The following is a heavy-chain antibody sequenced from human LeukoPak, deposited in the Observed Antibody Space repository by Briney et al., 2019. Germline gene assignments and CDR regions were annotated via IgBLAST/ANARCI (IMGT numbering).Heavy chain of an antibody. V-gene: IGHV3-21*06. CDR3: ARDRAVKARIGGMDV. CDR1: GFTFSSYA. J-gene: IGHJ6*02. D-gene: IGHD4-4*01. CDR2: ISESSSHT. Sequence: TGGSLRLSCAASGFTFSSYAMHWVRQAPGKGLQWVSYISESSSHTYYADSVKGRFTISRDNAKNSLYLQMNSLRVEDTGIYYCARDRAVKARIGGMDVWGQGTTVIVSS.